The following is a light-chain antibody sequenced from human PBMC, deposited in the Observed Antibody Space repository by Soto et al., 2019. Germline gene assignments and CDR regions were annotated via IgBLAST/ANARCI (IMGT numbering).Light chain of an antibody. CDR1: QDISNY. Sequence: DIQMTQSPSSLSASVGDRVTITCQASQDISNYLNRYQQKSGKDPKLLIYDASNLETAAPPRFSGSGSGSNFKFTISSLQPEDIATYYCQQYHNLPPTFGGGTKVVIK. J-gene: IGKJ4*01. CDR2: DAS. CDR3: QQYHNLPPT. V-gene: IGKV1-33*01.